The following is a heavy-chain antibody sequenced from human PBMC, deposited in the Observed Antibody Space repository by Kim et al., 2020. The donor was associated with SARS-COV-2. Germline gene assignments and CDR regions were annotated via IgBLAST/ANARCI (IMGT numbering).Heavy chain of an antibody. D-gene: IGHD3-16*02. CDR1: GYTFTMNA. Sequence: ASVKVSCKASGYTFTMNAISWVRQAPGQGLVWMGWINTDTGNPTYAQAFTRRFVFSVDTSVTTAYLQISSLEPEDTALYYCTRVIWGTYRYTDYWGQGTLVTVSS. CDR2: INTDTGNP. V-gene: IGHV7-4-1*02. CDR3: TRVIWGTYRYTDY. J-gene: IGHJ4*02.